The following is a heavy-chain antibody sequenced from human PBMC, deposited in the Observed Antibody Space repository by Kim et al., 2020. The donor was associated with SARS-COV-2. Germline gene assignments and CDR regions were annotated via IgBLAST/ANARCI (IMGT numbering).Heavy chain of an antibody. D-gene: IGHD2-15*01. J-gene: IGHJ4*02. CDR3: ARSIPGKYCSGGSCQDY. CDR2: INTNTGNP. CDR1: GYTFTSYA. V-gene: IGHV7-4-1*02. Sequence: ASVKVSCKASGYTFTSYAMNWVRQAPGQGLEWMGWINTNTGNPTYAQGFTGRFVFSLDTSVSTAYLQISSLKAEDTAVYYCARSIPGKYCSGGSCQDYWGQGTLVTVSS.